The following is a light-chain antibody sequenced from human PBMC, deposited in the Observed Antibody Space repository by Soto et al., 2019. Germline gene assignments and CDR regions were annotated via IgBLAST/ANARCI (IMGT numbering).Light chain of an antibody. J-gene: IGLJ2*01. V-gene: IGLV2-14*01. CDR2: DVS. Sequence: QSALTQPASVSGSPGQSITISCTGTSSDVGGYNYVSWYQQHPGKAPKLMIYDVSSRPSGVSNRFSGSKSGNTASLTISGLQAEDEADYHCSSYTSSRAHVVFGGETKLTVL. CDR1: SSDVGGYNY. CDR3: SSYTSSRAHVV.